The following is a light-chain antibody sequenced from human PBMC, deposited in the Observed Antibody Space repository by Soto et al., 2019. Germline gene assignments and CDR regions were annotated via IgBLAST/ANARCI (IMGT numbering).Light chain of an antibody. Sequence: PAGVSLSPSDSITISCTETTSDLGVYNYVSWYQHHPSKAPELMIFEVSNRPSGVSHRFSGSKSGNTASLTISGLQTEEEGDYYCRSSTSSSNRVFGTGPKVTVL. CDR3: RSSTSSSNRV. J-gene: IGLJ1*01. CDR2: EVS. V-gene: IGLV2-14*01. CDR1: TSDLGVYNY.